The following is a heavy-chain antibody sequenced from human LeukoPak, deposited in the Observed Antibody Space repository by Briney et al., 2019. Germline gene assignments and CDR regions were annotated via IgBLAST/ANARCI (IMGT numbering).Heavy chain of an antibody. CDR1: GFTFSSYA. D-gene: IGHD1-1*01. CDR2: ISGSGGST. Sequence: GGSLRLSCAASGFTFSSYAMSWVRQAPGKGLEWASAISGSGGSTYYADSVKGRFTISRDNSKNTLYLQMNSLRAEDTAVYYCANSRTRPPKYYFDYWGQGTLVTVSS. CDR3: ANSRTRPPKYYFDY. V-gene: IGHV3-23*01. J-gene: IGHJ4*02.